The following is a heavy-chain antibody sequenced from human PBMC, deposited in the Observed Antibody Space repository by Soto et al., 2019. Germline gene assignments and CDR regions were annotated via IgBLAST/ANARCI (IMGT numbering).Heavy chain of an antibody. D-gene: IGHD3-22*01. Sequence: PSETLSLTCTVSGGSISSYYWSWIRQPPGKGLEWIGYIYYTGNAKYNPSLQSRVTLSVDTSKYQFSLRLASVTAADTAVYYCARDRTSSGYYFDYSLDYWGQGTRVTVSS. CDR1: GGSISSYY. CDR2: IYYTGNA. J-gene: IGHJ4*02. CDR3: ARDRTSSGYYFDYSLDY. V-gene: IGHV4-59*01.